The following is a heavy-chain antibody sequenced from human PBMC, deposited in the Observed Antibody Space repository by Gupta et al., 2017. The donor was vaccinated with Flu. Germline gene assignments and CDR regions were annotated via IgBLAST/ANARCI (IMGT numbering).Heavy chain of an antibody. D-gene: IGHD3-10*01. CDR1: SYG. CDR3: VKDLGGSGNYYTFEH. V-gene: IGHV3-30*18. CDR2: LAHDGTNK. Sequence: SYGMHWVRQAPGKGLEWVAVLAHDGTNKNHADSVMGRFTISRDNSKNTLYLNMNNLRAEDTALYYCVKDLGGSGNYYTFEHWGQGTLVSVSS. J-gene: IGHJ4*02.